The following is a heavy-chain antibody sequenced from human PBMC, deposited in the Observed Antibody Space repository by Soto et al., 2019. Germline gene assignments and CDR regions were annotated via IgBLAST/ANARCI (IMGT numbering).Heavy chain of an antibody. Sequence: TLSRTCTVXGGSISSGGYYWSWIRQHPGKGLEWIGYIYYSGSTYYNPSLKSRVTISVDTSKNQFSLKLSSVTAADTAVYYCASYDYVWGCYRANDAFDIWGQGTMVTVSS. J-gene: IGHJ3*02. CDR3: ASYDYVWGCYRANDAFDI. CDR1: GGSISSGGYY. CDR2: IYYSGST. V-gene: IGHV4-31*03. D-gene: IGHD3-16*02.